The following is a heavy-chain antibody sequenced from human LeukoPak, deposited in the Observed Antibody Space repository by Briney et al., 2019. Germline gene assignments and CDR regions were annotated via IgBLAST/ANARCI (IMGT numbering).Heavy chain of an antibody. CDR1: GFTFSDYA. V-gene: IGHV3-30*18. Sequence: GGSLRLSCAASGFTFSDYAMHWVRQAPGKGPEWVAVISSGGTPQYYGDSVKGRFTISRDNSKNTLYLQMNSLRAEDTAVYYCAKVKIEEVGEYYFDYWGQGTLVTVSS. CDR3: AKVKIEEVGEYYFDY. J-gene: IGHJ4*02. D-gene: IGHD3-16*01. CDR2: ISSGGTPQ.